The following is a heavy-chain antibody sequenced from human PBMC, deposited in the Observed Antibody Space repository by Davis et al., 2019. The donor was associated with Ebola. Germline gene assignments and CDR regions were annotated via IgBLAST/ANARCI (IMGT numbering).Heavy chain of an antibody. CDR2: INQSGST. Sequence: MPLETLSLTCAVYGGSFSGYYWSWIRQPPGKGLEWIGEINQSGSTNYNPSLKSRVTISVDTSKNQFSLKLSSVTAADTAVYYCASRYSSGWNRNFDYWGQGTLVTVSS. V-gene: IGHV4-34*01. J-gene: IGHJ4*02. CDR1: GGSFSGYY. D-gene: IGHD6-19*01. CDR3: ASRYSSGWNRNFDY.